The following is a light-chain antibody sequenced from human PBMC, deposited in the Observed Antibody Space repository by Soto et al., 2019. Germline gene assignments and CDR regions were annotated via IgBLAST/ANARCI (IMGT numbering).Light chain of an antibody. CDR3: AAWDDSLNGPV. CDR2: TNN. V-gene: IGLV1-44*01. CDR1: SSNIGSFN. Sequence: QPVLTQPPSASGTPGQRVTISCSGSSSNIGSFNVNWYQQLPGTAPKLLIYTNNQRPSGVPDRFSGSKSGASASLAISGLQSEDEADYFCAAWDDSLNGPVFGGGTKVTVL. J-gene: IGLJ3*02.